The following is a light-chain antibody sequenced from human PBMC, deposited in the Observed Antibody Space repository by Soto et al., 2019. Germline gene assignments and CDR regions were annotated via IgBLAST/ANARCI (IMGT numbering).Light chain of an antibody. CDR2: GAS. V-gene: IGKV3-20*01. CDR1: QSVSSSY. Sequence: EIVLTQSPGTLSLSPGERATLSCRASQSVSSSYLAWYQQKPGQAPRLLIYGASSRATGIPDRFSGSGSGTDFPLTISRPEPEDFAVYYCQQYRSSLWTFGQGTKVEIK. CDR3: QQYRSSLWT. J-gene: IGKJ1*01.